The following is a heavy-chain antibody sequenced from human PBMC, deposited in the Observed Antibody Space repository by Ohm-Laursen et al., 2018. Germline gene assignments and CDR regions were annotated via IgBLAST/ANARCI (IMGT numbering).Heavy chain of an antibody. Sequence: SQTLSLTCTVSGGSISSGGYYWSWIRQHPGKGLEWIGYIYYSGSTYYNPSLKSRVTISVDTSKNQFSLKLSSVTAADTAVYYCARDVGPDYYDRSDAFDVWGQGTMVTVSS. CDR3: ARDVGPDYYDRSDAFDV. V-gene: IGHV4-31*03. D-gene: IGHD3-22*01. CDR1: GGSISSGGYY. J-gene: IGHJ3*01. CDR2: IYYSGST.